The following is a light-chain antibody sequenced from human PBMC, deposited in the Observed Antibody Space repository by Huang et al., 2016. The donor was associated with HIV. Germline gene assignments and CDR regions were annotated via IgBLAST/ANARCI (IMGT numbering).Light chain of an antibody. V-gene: IGKV3-15*01. J-gene: IGKJ4*01. CDR2: GAS. CDR1: QGISDH. Sequence: EIVMTQSPATLSVSPGERVTLSCRASQGISDHLACYQHKPAQAPRLIIYGASVRATGIPARFSGSGSGTDFTLTIGSLQSEDFATYSCQQYHDWPLTFGGGT. CDR3: QQYHDWPLT.